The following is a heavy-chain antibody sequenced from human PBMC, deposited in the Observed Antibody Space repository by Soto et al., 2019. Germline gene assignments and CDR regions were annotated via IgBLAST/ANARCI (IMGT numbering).Heavy chain of an antibody. D-gene: IGHD3-9*01. V-gene: IGHV4-59*01. J-gene: IGHJ4*02. CDR1: GGSISSYY. CDR3: GRETTNYDILTGYYSPPWFDY. CDR2: IYYSGST. Sequence: SETLFLTCTVSGGSISSYYWSWIRQPPGKGLEWIGYIYYSGSTNYNPSLKSRVTISVDTSKNQFSLKLSSVTAADTAVYYCGRETTNYDILTGYYSPPWFDYWGQGTLVTVSS.